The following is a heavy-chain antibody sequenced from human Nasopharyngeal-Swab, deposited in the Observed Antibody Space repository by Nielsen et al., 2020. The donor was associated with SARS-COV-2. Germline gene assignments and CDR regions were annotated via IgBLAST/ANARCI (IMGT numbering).Heavy chain of an antibody. J-gene: IGHJ5*02. Sequence: ASVKVSCKVSGYTLTELSMHWVRQAPGKGLEWMGGFDPEDDETIYAQKFQGRVTMTEDTSTDTAYMELSSLRSEDTAVYYCATGPVVPAAGNWFDPWGQGTLVTVSS. D-gene: IGHD2-2*01. CDR2: FDPEDDET. V-gene: IGHV1-24*01. CDR3: ATGPVVPAAGNWFDP. CDR1: GYTLTELS.